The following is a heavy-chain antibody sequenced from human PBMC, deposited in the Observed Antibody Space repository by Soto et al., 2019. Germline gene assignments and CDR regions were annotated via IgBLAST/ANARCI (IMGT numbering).Heavy chain of an antibody. D-gene: IGHD2-21*02. CDR3: ARNCGGYCYQSGDYYYYGMDV. CDR2: IIPILGIA. J-gene: IGHJ6*02. V-gene: IGHV1-69*02. CDR1: GGTFSSYT. Sequence: QVQLVQSGAEVKKPGSSVKVSCTASGGTFSSYTISWVRQAPGQGLEWMGRIIPILGIANYAQKFQGRVTITAYKSTSTAYMELSSLRSEDTAVYYCARNCGGYCYQSGDYYYYGMDVWGQGTPVTVSS.